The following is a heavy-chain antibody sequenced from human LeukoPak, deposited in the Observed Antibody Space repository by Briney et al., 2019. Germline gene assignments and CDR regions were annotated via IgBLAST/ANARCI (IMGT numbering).Heavy chain of an antibody. V-gene: IGHV1-46*01. Sequence: ASVKVSCKASGYTFTSYYMHWVRQAPGQGLEWMGIINPSGGSTSYAQKFQGRVTMTRDMSTSTVYMELSSLRSEDTAVYYCARDPPIGEWELPDVYWGQGTLVTVSS. CDR2: INPSGGST. J-gene: IGHJ4*02. CDR3: ARDPPIGEWELPDVY. CDR1: GYTFTSYY. D-gene: IGHD1-26*01.